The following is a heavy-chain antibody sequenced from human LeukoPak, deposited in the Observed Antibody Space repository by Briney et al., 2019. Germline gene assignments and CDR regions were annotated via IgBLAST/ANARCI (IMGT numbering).Heavy chain of an antibody. J-gene: IGHJ4*02. D-gene: IGHD3-22*01. CDR2: INHSGST. Sequence: SETPSLTCAVYGGSFSGYYWSWIRQPPGKVLEWIGEINHSGSTNYNPSLKSRVTISVDTSKNQFSLKLSSVTAADTAVYYCARVASTRKSTKYYYHSSGYYPDYWGQGTLVTVSS. CDR1: GGSFSGYY. CDR3: ARVASTRKSTKYYYHSSGYYPDY. V-gene: IGHV4-34*01.